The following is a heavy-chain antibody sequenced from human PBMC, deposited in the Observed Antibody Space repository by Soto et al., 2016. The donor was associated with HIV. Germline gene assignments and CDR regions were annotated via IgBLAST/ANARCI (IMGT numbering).Heavy chain of an antibody. Sequence: EVQVVESGGGLVKPGGSLRLSCAASGFTFSSYSMNWVRQAPGKGLEWVSSMSSSSSYIYYADSLKGRFTISRDNAKNSLYLQMNSLRAEDTAVYYCARELGSGYALDYWGQGNPGHRLL. D-gene: IGHD5-12*01. J-gene: IGHJ4*02. CDR1: GFTFSSYS. CDR3: ARELGSGYALDY. CDR2: MSSSSSYI. V-gene: IGHV3-21*01.